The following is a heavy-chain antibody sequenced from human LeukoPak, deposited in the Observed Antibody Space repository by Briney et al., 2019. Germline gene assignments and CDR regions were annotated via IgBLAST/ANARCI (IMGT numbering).Heavy chain of an antibody. Sequence: GGSLRLSCAASGFIFNTYGMHWVRQAPGKGLEWVAVISYDGSNKYYADSVKGRFTISRDNSKNTLYLQMNSLRGEDTAVYYCAKDSDDGGLDYWGQGTLVTVSS. D-gene: IGHD4-23*01. CDR2: ISYDGSNK. V-gene: IGHV3-30*18. J-gene: IGHJ4*02. CDR3: AKDSDDGGLDY. CDR1: GFIFNTYG.